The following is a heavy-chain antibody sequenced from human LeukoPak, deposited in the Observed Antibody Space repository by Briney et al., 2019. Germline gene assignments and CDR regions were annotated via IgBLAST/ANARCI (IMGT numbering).Heavy chain of an antibody. J-gene: IGHJ4*02. V-gene: IGHV1-18*01. CDR2: ISAYNGNT. D-gene: IGHD2-21*02. Sequence: ASVKVSCKASGYTFTSYGISWVRQAPGQGLEWMGWISAYNGNTNYAQKLQGRVTMTTDTSTSTAYMELRSLRSDDTAVYYCARDLVESWLATAIRPFDYWGQGTLVTVSS. CDR1: GYTFTSYG. CDR3: ARDLVESWLATAIRPFDY.